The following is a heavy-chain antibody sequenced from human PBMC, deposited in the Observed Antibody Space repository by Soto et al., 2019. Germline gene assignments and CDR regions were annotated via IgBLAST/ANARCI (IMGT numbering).Heavy chain of an antibody. V-gene: IGHV3-73*01. CDR1: GFNSSGSV. CDR2: IRSKGYNYAT. J-gene: IGHJ4*02. CDR3: SRLIV. D-gene: IGHD3-22*01. Sequence: TGGSLRLSCAASGFNSSGSVIHWVRQASGKGLEWVGRIRSKGYNYATAYAASVEGRFTVSRDDSKNTAYLQMNSLKSEDTAVYYCSRLIVWGQGSLVTVSS.